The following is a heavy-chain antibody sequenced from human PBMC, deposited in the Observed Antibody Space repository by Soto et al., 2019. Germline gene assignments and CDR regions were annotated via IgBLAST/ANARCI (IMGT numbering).Heavy chain of an antibody. J-gene: IGHJ5*02. V-gene: IGHV3-23*01. CDR1: GFPFSTYE. CDR2: ITSSGGPT. Sequence: EVQLLESGGGLIQPGGSLRLSCAASGFPFSTYEMTWARQSPGKGLEWVAFITSSGGPTYYADSVRGRFTISRDNSKNTLYLQMDSLRVEDTARYYCVKGGWLDDWDQGTLVTVSS. CDR3: VKGGWLDD.